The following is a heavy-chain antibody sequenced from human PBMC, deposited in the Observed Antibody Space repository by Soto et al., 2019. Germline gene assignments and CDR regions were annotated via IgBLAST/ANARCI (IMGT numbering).Heavy chain of an antibody. J-gene: IGHJ5*02. CDR1: GFTFSSYS. V-gene: IGHV3-48*01. Sequence: EVQLVESGGGLVQPGGSLRLSCAASGFTFSSYSMNWVRQAPGKGLEWVSYISSSSSTIYYADSVKGRFTISRDNAKNSLYLQMNSLRAEDTAVYYCVRAGDSSGWYTNWFDPWGQGTLVTVSS. D-gene: IGHD6-19*01. CDR2: ISSSSSTI. CDR3: VRAGDSSGWYTNWFDP.